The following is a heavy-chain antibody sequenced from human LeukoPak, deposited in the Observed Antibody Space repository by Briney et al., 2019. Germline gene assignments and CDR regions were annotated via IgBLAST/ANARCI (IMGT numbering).Heavy chain of an antibody. V-gene: IGHV4-4*07. Sequence: PSETLSLTCSVSGASVSDYYCNWIRQPAGKGLEWIGRIYTSGSTNYNPSLKSRVTMSVDTSKNQFSLKLSSVTAADTAVYYCARDTTYYDILTGYYYYYGMDVWGQGTTVTVSS. D-gene: IGHD3-9*01. J-gene: IGHJ6*02. CDR3: ARDTTYYDILTGYYYYYGMDV. CDR2: IYTSGST. CDR1: GASVSDYY.